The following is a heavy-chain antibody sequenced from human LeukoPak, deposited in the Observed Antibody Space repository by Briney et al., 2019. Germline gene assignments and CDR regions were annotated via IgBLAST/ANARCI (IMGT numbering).Heavy chain of an antibody. CDR2: IHHTGSI. CDR1: GDSISSNIFQ. D-gene: IGHD2-2*01. V-gene: IGHV4-39*01. CDR3: ALKRYCSSTSCYEVANFRFDP. Sequence: SETLSLTCTVSGDSISSNIFQWAWIPQPPGKGLEWIGSIHHTGSIYYKSSLQIRLTRSVDTSKTQFSLKLTSVTAADTAVYFCALKRYCSSTSCYEVANFRFDPWGQGTLVTVSS. J-gene: IGHJ5*02.